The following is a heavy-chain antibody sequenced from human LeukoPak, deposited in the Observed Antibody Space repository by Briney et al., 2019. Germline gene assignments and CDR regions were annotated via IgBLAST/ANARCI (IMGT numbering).Heavy chain of an antibody. V-gene: IGHV3-23*01. D-gene: IGHD4-17*01. CDR3: ARDGYGDGLFDY. J-gene: IGHJ4*02. CDR2: ISGTSGST. Sequence: PGGSLRLSCAASGFTFSSYAMYWVRLAPGKGLEWVSAISGTSGSTDYADSVEGRFTISRDNSRNTLYLQMNSLRAEDTALYYCARDGYGDGLFDYWGQGTLVTVSS. CDR1: GFTFSSYA.